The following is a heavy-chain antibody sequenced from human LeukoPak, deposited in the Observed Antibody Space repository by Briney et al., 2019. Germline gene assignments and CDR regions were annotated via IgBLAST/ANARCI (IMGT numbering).Heavy chain of an antibody. D-gene: IGHD3-22*01. J-gene: IGHJ5*02. CDR3: ARELKASYYYDSSGYYGFDP. Sequence: ASVKVSCKASGYTFTGYYMHWVRQAPGQGLEWMGWISAYNGNTNYAQKLQGRVTMTTDTSTSTAYMELRSLRSDDTAVYYCARELKASYYYDSSGYYGFDPWGQGTLVTVSS. CDR2: ISAYNGNT. V-gene: IGHV1-18*04. CDR1: GYTFTGYY.